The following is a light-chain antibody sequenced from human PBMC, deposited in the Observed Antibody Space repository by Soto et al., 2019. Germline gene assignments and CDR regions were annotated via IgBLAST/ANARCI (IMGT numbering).Light chain of an antibody. J-gene: IGLJ2*01. CDR3: AAWDDSLKGVV. Sequence: QSALTQPPSASETPGQRVTISCSGSSSNIGSNTVNWYQQFPGAAPKLLIFKNNQRSSGVPDRVSGSRSGTSASLVISGLQSEDEADYYCAAWDDSLKGVVFGGGTKLTVL. CDR1: SSNIGSNT. CDR2: KNN. V-gene: IGLV1-44*01.